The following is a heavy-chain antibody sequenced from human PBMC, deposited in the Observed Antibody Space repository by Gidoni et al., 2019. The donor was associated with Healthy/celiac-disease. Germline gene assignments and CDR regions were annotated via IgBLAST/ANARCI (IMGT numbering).Heavy chain of an antibody. D-gene: IGHD3-10*01. CDR3: ARDIPLGGSGSYDY. Sequence: TISRDNSKNTLYLQMNRLRAEETAVYYCARDIPLGGSGSYDYWGQGTLVTVSS. J-gene: IGHJ4*02. V-gene: IGHV3-66*01.